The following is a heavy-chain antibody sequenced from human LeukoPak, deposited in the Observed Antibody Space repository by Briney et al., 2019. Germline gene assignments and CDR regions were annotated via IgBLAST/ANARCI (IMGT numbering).Heavy chain of an antibody. Sequence: SGGSLRLSCSASGFNLCSFEMHWVRQAPGKGLEWVSYMSSSCSTIYNADSVKGRFTISRDNAKNSLYLQMNSLRAEDTAVYYCAHPDSWGQGTLVTVSS. J-gene: IGHJ5*02. V-gene: IGHV3-48*03. D-gene: IGHD3-3*01. CDR2: MSSSCSTI. CDR1: GFNLCSFE. CDR3: AHPDS.